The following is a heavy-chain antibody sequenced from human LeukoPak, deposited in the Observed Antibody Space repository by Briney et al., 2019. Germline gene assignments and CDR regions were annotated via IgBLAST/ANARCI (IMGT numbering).Heavy chain of an antibody. V-gene: IGHV3-48*01. J-gene: IGHJ4*02. CDR2: ISSSSSTI. CDR3: AKVEPTTVVTPTLRFDY. Sequence: GGSLRLSCAASGFTFSSYSMNWVRQAPGKGLEWVSYISSSSSTIHYADSVKGRFTISRDNSKNTLYLQMNSLRAEDTAVYYCAKVEPTTVVTPTLRFDYWGQGTLVTVSS. CDR1: GFTFSSYS. D-gene: IGHD4-17*01.